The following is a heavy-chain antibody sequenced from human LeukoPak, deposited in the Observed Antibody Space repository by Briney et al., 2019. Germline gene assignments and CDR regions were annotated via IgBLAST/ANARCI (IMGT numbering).Heavy chain of an antibody. D-gene: IGHD3-10*01. V-gene: IGHV1-46*01. J-gene: IGHJ5*02. CDR2: INPSGGST. Sequence: RASVKVSCKASGYTFTSYYMHWVRQAPGQGLEWMGIINPSGGSTSYAQKFQGRVTMTRDTSTSTVYMELSSLRSEDTAVYYCAREWMVRGAIRVSRGYWFDPWGQGTLVTVSS. CDR1: GYTFTSYY. CDR3: AREWMVRGAIRVSRGYWFDP.